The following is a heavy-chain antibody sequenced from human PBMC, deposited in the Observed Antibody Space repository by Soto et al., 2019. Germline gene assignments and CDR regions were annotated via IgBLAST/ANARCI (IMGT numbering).Heavy chain of an antibody. Sequence: PGGSLRLSCAASGFTFSSYAMSWVRQAPGKGLEWVSAISGSGGSTYYADSVKGRFTISRDNSKNTLYLQMNSLRAEDTAVYYCAKLRGQQWLVVGIFDYWGQGTLVTVSS. CDR1: GFTFSSYA. CDR3: AKLRGQQWLVVGIFDY. CDR2: ISGSGGST. J-gene: IGHJ4*02. D-gene: IGHD6-19*01. V-gene: IGHV3-23*01.